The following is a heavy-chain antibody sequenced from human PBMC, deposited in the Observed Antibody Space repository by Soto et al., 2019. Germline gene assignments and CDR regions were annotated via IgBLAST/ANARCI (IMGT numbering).Heavy chain of an antibody. CDR2: INPNSGGT. D-gene: IGHD4-17*01. Sequence: QVQLVQSGAEVKKPGASVKVSCKASGYTFTGYYMHWVRQAPGQGLEWMGWINPNSGGTNYAQKFQGRVTITADKSTSTAYMELSSLRSEDTAVYYCARPSTVTTSWYFDLWGRGTLVTVSS. V-gene: IGHV1-2*02. J-gene: IGHJ2*01. CDR1: GYTFTGYY. CDR3: ARPSTVTTSWYFDL.